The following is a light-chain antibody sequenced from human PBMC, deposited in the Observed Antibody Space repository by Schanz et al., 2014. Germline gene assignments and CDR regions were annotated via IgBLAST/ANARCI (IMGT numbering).Light chain of an antibody. CDR2: EVS. CDR3: CSYAGSSTLV. V-gene: IGLV2-23*02. Sequence: QSALTQPASVSGSPGQSITISCTGTSSDVGSYNLVSWYQQHPGKAPKILIYEVSKRPSGVPDRFSGSKSGTSASLAITGLQAEDEADYYCCSYAGSSTLVFGGGTKLTVL. J-gene: IGLJ2*01. CDR1: SSDVGSYNL.